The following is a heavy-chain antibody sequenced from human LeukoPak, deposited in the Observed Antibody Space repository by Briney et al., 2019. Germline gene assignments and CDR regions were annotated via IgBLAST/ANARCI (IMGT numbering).Heavy chain of an antibody. CDR2: IKQDGSEK. J-gene: IGHJ4*02. D-gene: IGHD6-13*01. CDR1: GFTFSSYM. Sequence: PGGSLRLSCAASGFTFSSYMMTWVRQAPGKGLEWVANIKQDGSEKYYVDSVKGRFTISRDNAKNSLYLQMNSLRAEDTAVYYCARDFSQQLVPFDYWGQGTLVTVSS. V-gene: IGHV3-7*01. CDR3: ARDFSQQLVPFDY.